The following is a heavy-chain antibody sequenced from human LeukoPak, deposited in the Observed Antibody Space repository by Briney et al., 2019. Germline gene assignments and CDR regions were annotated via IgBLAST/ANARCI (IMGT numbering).Heavy chain of an antibody. CDR3: AREWWDCSGGSCYPSFDY. Sequence: GGSLRLSCAASGFTFNSYGMSWVRQAPGKGLEWVSAISGSGGSTYYADSVKGRFTISRDNSKNTLYLQMNSLRAEDTAVYYCAREWWDCSGGSCYPSFDYWGQGTLVTVSS. CDR1: GFTFNSYG. D-gene: IGHD2-15*01. CDR2: ISGSGGST. J-gene: IGHJ4*02. V-gene: IGHV3-23*01.